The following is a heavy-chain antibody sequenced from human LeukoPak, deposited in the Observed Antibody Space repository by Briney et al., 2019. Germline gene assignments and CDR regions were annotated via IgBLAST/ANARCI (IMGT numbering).Heavy chain of an antibody. Sequence: SETLSLTCTVSGGSISSSSYYWGWIRQPPGKGLEWIGTIYYSGSTYYNPSLKSRVTISVDTSKNQFSLKLSSVTAADTAVYYCARGLYGVDNWFDPWGQGTLVTVSS. J-gene: IGHJ5*02. CDR1: GGSISSSSYY. CDR2: IYYSGST. V-gene: IGHV4-39*07. D-gene: IGHD4-17*01. CDR3: ARGLYGVDNWFDP.